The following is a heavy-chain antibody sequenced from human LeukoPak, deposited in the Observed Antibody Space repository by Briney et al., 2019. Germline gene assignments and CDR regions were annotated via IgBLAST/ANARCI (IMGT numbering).Heavy chain of an antibody. V-gene: IGHV3-11*06. Sequence: GGSLRLSCAASGFIFSDYYMSWIRQAPGKGLEWVSYISGSSRIYTNYADSVKGRFTISRDNAKNSLYLQMNSLRAEDTAVYYCARDRVGATDYFDYWGQGTLVTVSS. CDR2: ISGSSRIYT. J-gene: IGHJ4*02. D-gene: IGHD1-26*01. CDR3: ARDRVGATDYFDY. CDR1: GFIFSDYY.